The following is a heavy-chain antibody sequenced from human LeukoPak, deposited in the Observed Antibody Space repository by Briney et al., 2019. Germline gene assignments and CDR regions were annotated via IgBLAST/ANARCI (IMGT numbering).Heavy chain of an antibody. CDR1: GGSISSYY. Sequence: SETLSLTCTVSGGSISSYYWSWIRQPPGKGLEWIGYIYYSGSTNYNPSLKSRVTISVDTSKNQFSLKLSSVTAADTAVYYCARLDDSSGYLDYWGQGTLVTVSS. V-gene: IGHV4-59*08. J-gene: IGHJ4*02. D-gene: IGHD3-22*01. CDR2: IYYSGST. CDR3: ARLDDSSGYLDY.